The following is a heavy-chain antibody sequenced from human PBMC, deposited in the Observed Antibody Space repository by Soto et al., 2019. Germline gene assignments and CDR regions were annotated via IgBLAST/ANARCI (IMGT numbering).Heavy chain of an antibody. J-gene: IGHJ5*02. V-gene: IGHV4-31*03. CDR1: GGSISSGGYY. Sequence: PSETLSLTCTVSGGSISSGGYYWSWIRQHPGKGLEWIGYIYYSGSTYYNPSLKSRVTISVDTSKNQFSLKLSSVTAADTAVYYCARGLGFPIVVVPAAMFGNWFDHWGQGTLVTVSS. D-gene: IGHD2-2*01. CDR2: IYYSGST. CDR3: ARGLGFPIVVVPAAMFGNWFDH.